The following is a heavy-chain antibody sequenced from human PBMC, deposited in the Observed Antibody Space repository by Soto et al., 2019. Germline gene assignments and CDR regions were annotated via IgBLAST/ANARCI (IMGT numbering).Heavy chain of an antibody. V-gene: IGHV3-23*01. J-gene: IGHJ6*03. CDR2: ISAGAGST. CDR1: GFTFSSYA. D-gene: IGHD2-2*01. Sequence: PGGSLRLSCAGSGFTFSSYAMNWVRQAPGKGLEWVSGISAGAGSTYYADSVKGRFTISRDNAKNSLYLQMNSLRAEDTAVYYCARDSSTSCYECYYYYMDVWGKGTTVTVSS. CDR3: ARDSSTSCYECYYYYMDV.